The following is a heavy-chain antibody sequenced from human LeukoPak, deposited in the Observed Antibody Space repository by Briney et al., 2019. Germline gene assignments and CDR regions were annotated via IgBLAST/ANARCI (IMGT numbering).Heavy chain of an antibody. D-gene: IGHD3-10*01. Sequence: GASVKVSCKASGYTFTTYDINWVRQATGQGLEWMGWMNPNSGNTDYAQKFQGRVTMTRNTSISTAYMELSSLRSEDTAVYYCARELPRSNSFDYWGQGTLVTVSS. CDR3: ARELPRSNSFDY. CDR2: MNPNSGNT. V-gene: IGHV1-8*01. CDR1: GYTFTTYD. J-gene: IGHJ4*02.